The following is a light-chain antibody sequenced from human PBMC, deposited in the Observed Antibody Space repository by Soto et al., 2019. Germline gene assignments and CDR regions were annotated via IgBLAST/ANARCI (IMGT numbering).Light chain of an antibody. CDR3: QQRSSWPIT. V-gene: IGKV3-11*01. CDR1: QSLLNY. J-gene: IGKJ5*01. Sequence: EFVLTQSPATLSLSPGERATLSCRASQSLLNYLAWYQQKPGQAPRLLIYDASNRATGIPARFSGSGSGTDFTLTISSLESEDFAVYYCQQRSSWPITFGQGTRLEIK. CDR2: DAS.